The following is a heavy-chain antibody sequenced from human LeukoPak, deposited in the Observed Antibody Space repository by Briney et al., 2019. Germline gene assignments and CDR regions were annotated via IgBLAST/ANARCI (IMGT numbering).Heavy chain of an antibody. CDR3: ARDGPSWSRDY. CDR2: ITGSGTYI. J-gene: IGHJ4*02. V-gene: IGHV3-21*01. D-gene: IGHD2-15*01. Sequence: GGSLRLSCAASGFTFSSYGMHWVRQAPGKGLEWVSTITGSGTYIYYAESVKGRFTISRDDAKNSLYLQMNTLGAEDTAVYYCARDGPSWSRDYWGQGTLVTVSS. CDR1: GFTFSSYG.